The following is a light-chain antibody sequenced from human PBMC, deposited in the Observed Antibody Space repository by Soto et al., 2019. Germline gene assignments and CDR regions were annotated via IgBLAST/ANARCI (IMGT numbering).Light chain of an antibody. Sequence: EIVLTQSPGTLSLSPGERATLSCRASQSVSSSYLAWYQQKPGQAPRLLIYGASSRATGIPDRFSGSGSGTDFTLTISRLEPEDFAVYYCQQEGSSLGATVGQGTRQEIK. CDR2: GAS. CDR1: QSVSSSY. CDR3: QQEGSSLGAT. V-gene: IGKV3-20*01. J-gene: IGKJ5*01.